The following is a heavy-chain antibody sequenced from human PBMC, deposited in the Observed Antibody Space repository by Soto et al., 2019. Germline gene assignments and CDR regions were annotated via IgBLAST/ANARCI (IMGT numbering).Heavy chain of an antibody. Sequence: PSETLSLTCTVSGGSISSYYCSWTRNPPGKGLEWIGYIYYSWSTYYNPSLKSRVTISVDTSKNQFSLKLSSVTAADTAVYYCARHVGIAAAPYYFDYWGQGTLVTVSS. CDR3: ARHVGIAAAPYYFDY. CDR1: GGSISSYY. J-gene: IGHJ4*02. CDR2: IYYSWST. V-gene: IGHV4-59*04. D-gene: IGHD6-13*01.